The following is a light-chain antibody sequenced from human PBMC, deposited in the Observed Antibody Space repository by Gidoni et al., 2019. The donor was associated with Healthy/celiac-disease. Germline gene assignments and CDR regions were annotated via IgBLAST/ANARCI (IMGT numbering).Light chain of an antibody. CDR1: QSVSSSY. V-gene: IGKV3-20*01. Sequence: EIVLTQSPGTLSLSPGERATLSCRASQSVSSSYLAWYQQKPGQAPRLLIYGASSSATGIPDRFSGSGAGTDCTLTISRLEPEDFAVYYCQQYGSSPLFTFGPGTKVDIK. CDR3: QQYGSSPLFT. CDR2: GAS. J-gene: IGKJ3*01.